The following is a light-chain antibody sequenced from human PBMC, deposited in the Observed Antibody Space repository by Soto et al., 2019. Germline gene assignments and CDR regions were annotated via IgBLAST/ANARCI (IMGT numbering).Light chain of an antibody. CDR2: GAS. Sequence: VIMTQSPATLSVTPGERATLCCRASQSVSSALAWYQQKPGQAPRLLIYGASTRAPGIPARFTGSGSESAFTLTISSLQSEDFAVYFCQQYNNWPRTFAQGAKVDI. J-gene: IGKJ1*01. CDR1: QSVSSA. CDR3: QQYNNWPRT. V-gene: IGKV3-15*01.